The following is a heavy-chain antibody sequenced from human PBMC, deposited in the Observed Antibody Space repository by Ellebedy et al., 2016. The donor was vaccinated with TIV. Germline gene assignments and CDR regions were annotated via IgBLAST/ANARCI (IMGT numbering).Heavy chain of an antibody. CDR2: IFYTGTT. J-gene: IGHJ4*02. CDR1: GGSITPYF. V-gene: IGHV4-59*13. D-gene: IGHD3-3*01. CDR3: TRDGAWSGAAGLSDF. Sequence: SETLSLXXTVSGGSITPYFWSWIRQPPGKGLEYIGYIFYTGTTNYNPSLRSRVTISVDTSKNQFSLQLTSVTAADTAVYYCTRDGAWSGAAGLSDFWGQGALVTVSS.